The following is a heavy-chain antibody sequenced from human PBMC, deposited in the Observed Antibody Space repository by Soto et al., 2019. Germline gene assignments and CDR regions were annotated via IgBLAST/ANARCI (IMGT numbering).Heavy chain of an antibody. CDR2: ISGRGGST. J-gene: IGHJ5*02. D-gene: IGHD5-18*01. Sequence: EVQLLESGGGLVQPGGSLRLSCAASGFTFSSYAMSWVRQAPGKGLEWVSGISGRGGSTYYADSVKGRFTISRDNSKNTLYLQMNSLRAEDTSVYYCAKVMVKNWFDPWGQGTLVTVSS. CDR1: GFTFSSYA. V-gene: IGHV3-23*01. CDR3: AKVMVKNWFDP.